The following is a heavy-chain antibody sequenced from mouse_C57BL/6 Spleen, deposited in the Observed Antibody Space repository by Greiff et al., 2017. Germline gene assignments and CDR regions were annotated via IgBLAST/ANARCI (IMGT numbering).Heavy chain of an antibody. J-gene: IGHJ2*01. Sequence: VKLLQPGAELARPGASVKLSCKASGYTFTSYGMSWVKQRPGQGLEWIGKIDPSSGNTYYNEKFKGKATMTADKSSSTAYMELRSLTSEDSAVYFCARKEYGSSDEGDWGKGTTLTVSS. V-gene: IGHV1-81*01. CDR1: GYTFTSYG. CDR3: ARKEYGSSDEGD. CDR2: IDPSSGNT. D-gene: IGHD1-1*01.